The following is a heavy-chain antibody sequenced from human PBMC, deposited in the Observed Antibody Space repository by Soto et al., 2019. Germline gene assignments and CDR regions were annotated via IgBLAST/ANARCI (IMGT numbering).Heavy chain of an antibody. D-gene: IGHD6-19*01. J-gene: IGHJ4*02. V-gene: IGHV1-2*02. CDR1: GYTFTGYY. CDR3: ARGGSSGWYGDY. Sequence: QVQLVQSGAEVKKPGASVKVSCKASGYTFTGYYMHWVRQAPGQGLELMGWINPNSGDTNYAQKFQGRVTMTRDTSISTGYMELSRLRSDDTAVYYCARGGSSGWYGDYWGQGILVTVSS. CDR2: INPNSGDT.